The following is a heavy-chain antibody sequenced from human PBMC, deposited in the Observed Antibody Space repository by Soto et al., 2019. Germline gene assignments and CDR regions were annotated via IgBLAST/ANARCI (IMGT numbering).Heavy chain of an antibody. CDR3: AREGPPDIAWFDP. Sequence: QVPLVQSGAEVKKPGSSVKVSCKASGGTFSIYTISWVRQAPGQGLEWMGGSANSAQKFQGRLTVTADESTSTVYLELSSLTSEDTAIYYCAREGPPDIAWFDPWGQGTLVSVSS. V-gene: IGHV1-69*01. CDR2: GSA. J-gene: IGHJ5*02. D-gene: IGHD2-15*01. CDR1: GGTFSIYT.